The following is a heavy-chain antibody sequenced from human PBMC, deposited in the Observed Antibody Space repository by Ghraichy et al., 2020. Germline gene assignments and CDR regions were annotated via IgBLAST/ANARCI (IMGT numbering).Heavy chain of an antibody. CDR1: GGSFSGYS. Sequence: SETLSLTCAVYGGSFSGYSWTWIRQPPGKGFEWIGEINHSGRTNCNPSLKSRVTISGDTSKNQFSLKVSSVTAAETAVYYCASATIRDGMDVWGQGTTVTVSS. V-gene: IGHV4-34*01. CDR2: INHSGRT. CDR3: ASATIRDGMDV. J-gene: IGHJ6*02. D-gene: IGHD5-12*01.